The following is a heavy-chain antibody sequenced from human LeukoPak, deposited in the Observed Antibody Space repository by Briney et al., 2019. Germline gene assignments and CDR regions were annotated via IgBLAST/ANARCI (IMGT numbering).Heavy chain of an antibody. CDR3: ARDGRDCSSINCYWEDWFDP. CDR1: GYSFASYG. Sequence: ASVKVSCKASGYSFASYGITWVREAPGQGPEWMGWISGSTGNTHYAQNVQGRVTMATDTATSTAYMELRSLGSDNTAVYYCARDGRDCSSINCYWEDWFDPWGQGTLVIVSS. CDR2: ISGSTGNT. V-gene: IGHV1-18*04. J-gene: IGHJ5*02. D-gene: IGHD2-2*01.